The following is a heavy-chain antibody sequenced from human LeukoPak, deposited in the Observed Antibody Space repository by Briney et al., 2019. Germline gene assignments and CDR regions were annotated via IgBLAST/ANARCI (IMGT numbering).Heavy chain of an antibody. CDR3: ARHGRHWSYYFDY. CDR1: GFTFRTYW. D-gene: IGHD1-1*01. V-gene: IGHV3-7*03. CDR2: IRDDGGEK. J-gene: IGHJ4*02. Sequence: PGGSLRLSCAASGFTFRTYWMSWVRQAPGKGLEGVANIRDDGGEKHYVDSVEGRFTISRDNAKNSLFLQMNTLRAEDTAIYFCARHGRHWSYYFDYWGQGALVTVSS.